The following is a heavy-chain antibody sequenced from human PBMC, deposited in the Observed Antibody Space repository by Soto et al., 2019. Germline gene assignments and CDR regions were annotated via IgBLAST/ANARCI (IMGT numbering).Heavy chain of an antibody. J-gene: IGHJ4*02. V-gene: IGHV1-3*01. CDR3: ARDLPPGVVAAGREFDY. Sequence: ASVKVSCKASGYTFTSYAMHWVRQAPGQRLEWMGWINAGNGNTKYSQKFQGRVTITRDTSASTAYMELSSLRSEDTAVYYCARDLPPGVVAAGREFDYWGQGTLVTVSS. CDR1: GYTFTSYA. D-gene: IGHD2-15*01. CDR2: INAGNGNT.